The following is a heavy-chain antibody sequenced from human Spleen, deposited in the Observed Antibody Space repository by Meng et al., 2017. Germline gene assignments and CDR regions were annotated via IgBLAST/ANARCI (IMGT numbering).Heavy chain of an antibody. Sequence: QGHLWPSGAGVKKPGASVKVSCKPSGYNFPDYYIHWVRQAPGQGLEWMGRIDPKNGDTHYAQKFQGRVTMTRDTSISTAYMELSGLRSDDTAVYYCARDEDISAAGYLLGDFWGQGTLVTVSS. CDR3: ARDEDISAAGYLLGDF. D-gene: IGHD6-13*01. CDR2: IDPKNGDT. V-gene: IGHV1-2*06. J-gene: IGHJ4*02. CDR1: GYNFPDYY.